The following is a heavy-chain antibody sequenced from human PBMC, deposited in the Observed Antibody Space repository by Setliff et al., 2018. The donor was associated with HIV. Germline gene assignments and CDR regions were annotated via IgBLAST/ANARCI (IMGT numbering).Heavy chain of an antibody. CDR2: VYYSGSS. D-gene: IGHD3-16*01. V-gene: IGHV4-59*01. J-gene: IGHJ4*02. CDR1: GDSISSYY. Sequence: ETLSLTCTVSGDSISSYYWTWIRQPPGKGLEWIGYVYYSGSSNYNPSLQSRVTISVDTSKNQFFLILSSVTAADTAMYYCARSYGYNVDYWGQGKLVTVSS. CDR3: ARSYGYNVDY.